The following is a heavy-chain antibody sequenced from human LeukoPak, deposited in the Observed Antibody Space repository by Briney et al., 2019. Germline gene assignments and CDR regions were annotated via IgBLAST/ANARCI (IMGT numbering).Heavy chain of an antibody. Sequence: GGSLRLSCAASGFTFDDYAMHWVRQAPGKGLEWVSGISWNSGSIGYADSVKGRFTISRDNAKNSLYLQMNSLRAEDTALYYCAKDSYGSGSSFYYFDYWVQGTLVTVSS. CDR3: AKDSYGSGSSFYYFDY. D-gene: IGHD3-10*01. CDR1: GFTFDDYA. V-gene: IGHV3-9*01. J-gene: IGHJ4*02. CDR2: ISWNSGSI.